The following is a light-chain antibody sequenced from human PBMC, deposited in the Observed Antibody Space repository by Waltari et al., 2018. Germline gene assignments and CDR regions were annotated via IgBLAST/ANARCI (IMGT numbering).Light chain of an antibody. Sequence: QSALTQPASVSGSPGQSITISCTGTSSDVGGYHYVSWYQQYPGKAPKLMIYEVSNRPSGVSTRFSGSKSGNTASLTISGLQTEDEADYYCSSYTSNSVYVFGTGTKVTVL. CDR3: SSYTSNSVYV. V-gene: IGLV2-14*01. J-gene: IGLJ1*01. CDR2: EVS. CDR1: SSDVGGYHY.